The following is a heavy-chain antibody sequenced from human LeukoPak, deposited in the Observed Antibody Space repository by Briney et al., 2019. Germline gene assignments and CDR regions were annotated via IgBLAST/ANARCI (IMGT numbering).Heavy chain of an antibody. CDR2: SDRDGSRI. CDR3: VRGNDYGGPHY. J-gene: IGHJ4*02. CDR1: GFTFSSYW. Sequence: GGSLRLSCAVSGFTFSSYWMHWVRQAPGKGLVWVSRSDRDGSRINYADSVKGRFTISRDNGENTLFLQMNSLRAEDAAVYYCVRGNDYGGPHYWGQGTLVTVSS. V-gene: IGHV3-74*01. D-gene: IGHD4-23*01.